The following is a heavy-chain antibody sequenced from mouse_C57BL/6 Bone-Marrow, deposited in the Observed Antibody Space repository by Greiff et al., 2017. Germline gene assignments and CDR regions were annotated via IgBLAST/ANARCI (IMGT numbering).Heavy chain of an antibody. Sequence: EVKLVESGGDLVKPGGSLKLSCAASGFTFSSYGMSWVRQTPDKRLAWVATISSGGSYTYYPDSVKGRFTISRDNAKNTLYLQMSSLKSEDTAMYYCARQDGNDYDGVDYWGQGTTLTVSS. CDR3: ARQDGNDYDGVDY. CDR2: ISSGGSYT. V-gene: IGHV5-6*02. J-gene: IGHJ2*01. CDR1: GFTFSSYG. D-gene: IGHD2-4*01.